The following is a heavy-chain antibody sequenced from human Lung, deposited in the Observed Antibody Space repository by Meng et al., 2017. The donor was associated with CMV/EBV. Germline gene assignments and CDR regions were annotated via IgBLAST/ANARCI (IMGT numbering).Heavy chain of an antibody. V-gene: IGHV4-4*01. CDR1: AGYIVSTNW. CDR3: TRGYTANLY. D-gene: IGHD2-2*02. CDR2: IYQSGST. J-gene: IGHJ4*02. Sequence: SLKCAVSAGYIVSTNWWSWVRQPPGKGLEWIGEIYQSGSTEYSPSLKGRVTIALDESQSQCSLNLTSVTAADTAVYFCTRGYTANLYWGQGALVTVSS.